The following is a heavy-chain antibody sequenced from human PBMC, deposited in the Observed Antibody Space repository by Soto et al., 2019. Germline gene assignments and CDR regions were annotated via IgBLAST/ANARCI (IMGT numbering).Heavy chain of an antibody. Sequence: VGSLSLSCAASGFSFSAYAMNWVRQAPGKGLQWVSGLVGSGADKNYADSVRGRFTVSRDNSKNTLYLQMNSLRDEDTAVYYCAKDLIAGNGVWEAFDMWGRGKKVTVSS. CDR1: GFSFSAYA. D-gene: IGHD2-8*01. V-gene: IGHV3-23*01. CDR2: LVGSGADK. J-gene: IGHJ3*02. CDR3: AKDLIAGNGVWEAFDM.